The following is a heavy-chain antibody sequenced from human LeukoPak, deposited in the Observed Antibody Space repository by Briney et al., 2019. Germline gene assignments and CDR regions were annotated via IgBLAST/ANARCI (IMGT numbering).Heavy chain of an antibody. D-gene: IGHD3-10*01. CDR1: GFTFRNYV. CDR2: TSSDLNVK. J-gene: IGHJ4*02. V-gene: IGHV3-30-3*01. CDR3: AREVYFGGGSPPSFYFDY. Sequence: GGSLRLSCAASGFTFRNYVIHWVRQAPGKGLEWVAVTSSDLNVKLYADSVKGRFTISRDNSRSTLYLQMNSLRPEDTAIYYWAREVYFGGGSPPSFYFDYGGRGPLVPVSS.